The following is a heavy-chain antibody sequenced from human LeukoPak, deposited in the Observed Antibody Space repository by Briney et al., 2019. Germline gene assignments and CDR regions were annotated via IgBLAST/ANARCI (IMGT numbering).Heavy chain of an antibody. CDR3: ASSYFYDGNRYFDY. CDR1: GGSITSYY. J-gene: IGHJ4*02. Sequence: PSETLSPTCNVSGGSITSYYWNWIRQSPGKGLEWIGYIYYTGSTNSNPSLKSRLTISLDTSKKQFSLKLSSVTAADTAIYYCASSYFYDGNRYFDYWGQGALVTVSS. V-gene: IGHV4-59*08. D-gene: IGHD3-22*01. CDR2: IYYTGST.